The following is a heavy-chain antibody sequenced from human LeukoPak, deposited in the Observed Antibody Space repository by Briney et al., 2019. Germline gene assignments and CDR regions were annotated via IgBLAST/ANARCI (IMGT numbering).Heavy chain of an antibody. CDR3: ARGHYLGDY. V-gene: IGHV4-34*01. D-gene: IGHD3-10*01. Sequence: SETLSLTCAVYGVSFSGYYWSGIRQPPGKGLEWIGEINHSGSTNYNPSLKSRVTISVDTSKNQFSLKLSSVTAADTAVYYCARGHYLGDYWGQGTLVTVSS. CDR2: INHSGST. J-gene: IGHJ4*02. CDR1: GVSFSGYY.